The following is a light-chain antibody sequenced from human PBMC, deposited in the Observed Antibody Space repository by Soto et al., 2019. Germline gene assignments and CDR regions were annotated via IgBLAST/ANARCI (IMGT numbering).Light chain of an antibody. CDR1: QSVSSSY. Sequence: EIVLTQSPGTLSLSPGERATLSCRASQSVSSSYLAWYQQKPGQAPRLLIYGASSRATAIPDRFSGSGSGTEFTLTISSLQSEDFAVYYCQQYYNWPLTFGGGTKV. J-gene: IGKJ4*01. CDR2: GAS. CDR3: QQYYNWPLT. V-gene: IGKV3-20*01.